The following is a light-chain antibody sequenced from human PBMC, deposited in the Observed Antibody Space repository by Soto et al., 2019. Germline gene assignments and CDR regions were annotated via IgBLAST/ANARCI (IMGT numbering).Light chain of an antibody. V-gene: IGKV2-30*01. CDR1: QSLVYSDGNTY. CDR3: QQYNNWPLT. Sequence: DVVMTQSPLSLPVTCGQSASISFRSSQSLVYSDGNTYLNWFQQRPGQSPRRLLYTVSNRDSGIPARFSGGGSGTEFTLTITSLQSEDFAVYWCQQYNNWPLTFGPGTRLEIK. CDR2: TVS. J-gene: IGKJ5*01.